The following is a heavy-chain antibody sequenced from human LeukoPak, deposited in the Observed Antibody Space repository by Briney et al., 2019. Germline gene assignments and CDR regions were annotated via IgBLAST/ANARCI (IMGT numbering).Heavy chain of an antibody. CDR1: GFTFDDYA. J-gene: IGHJ4*02. CDR3: ARLKLLWSNYFDY. V-gene: IGHV3-9*01. Sequence: SLRLSCAVSGFTFDDYAMHWVRQVPGKGLEWVSGISWNSDTIGYADSVKGRFTISRDNAKNSLYLQMNSLRAEDTAVYYCARLKLLWSNYFDYWGQGTLVTVSS. CDR2: ISWNSDTI. D-gene: IGHD2-2*01.